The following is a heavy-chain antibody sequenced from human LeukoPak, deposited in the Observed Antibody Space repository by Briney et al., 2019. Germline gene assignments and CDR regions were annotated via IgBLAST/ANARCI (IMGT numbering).Heavy chain of an antibody. Sequence: PGGSLRLSCEASGFTFSSYAMSWVRQAPGKGLEWVSAISGSGGSTYYADSVKGRFTISRDNSKNTLYLQMNSLRAEDTAVYYCATPLCSSTSCYYYYYYYGMDVWGQGTTVTVSS. CDR1: GFTFSSYA. CDR2: ISGSGGST. V-gene: IGHV3-23*01. D-gene: IGHD2-2*01. J-gene: IGHJ6*02. CDR3: ATPLCSSTSCYYYYYYYGMDV.